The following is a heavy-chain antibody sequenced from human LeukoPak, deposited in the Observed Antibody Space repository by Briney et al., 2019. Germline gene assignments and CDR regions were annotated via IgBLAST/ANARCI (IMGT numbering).Heavy chain of an antibody. CDR2: IYSGGST. J-gene: IGHJ6*02. D-gene: IGHD3-9*01. CDR1: GFTVSSNY. V-gene: IGHV3-53*01. Sequence: GGSLRLSCAASGFTVSSNYMSWVRQVPGKGLEWVSVIYSGGSTYYADSVKGRFTISRDNSKNTLYLQMNSLRAEDTAVYYCATSITIFDYGMDVWGQGTTVTVSS. CDR3: ATSITIFDYGMDV.